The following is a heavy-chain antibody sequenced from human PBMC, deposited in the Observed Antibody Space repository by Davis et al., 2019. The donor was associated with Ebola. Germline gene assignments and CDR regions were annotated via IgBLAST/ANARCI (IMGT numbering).Heavy chain of an antibody. CDR3: AREHDYGGDSGAFDL. V-gene: IGHV3-23*01. D-gene: IGHD4-23*01. CDR1: GFTFSSYS. J-gene: IGHJ3*01. CDR2: ISGSGGST. Sequence: GGSLRLSCAASGFTFSSYSMNWVRQAPGKGLEWVSAISGSGGSTYYADSVKGRFTISRDNSKNTLYLQMNSLRAEDTAVYYCAREHDYGGDSGAFDLWGHGALVTVSS.